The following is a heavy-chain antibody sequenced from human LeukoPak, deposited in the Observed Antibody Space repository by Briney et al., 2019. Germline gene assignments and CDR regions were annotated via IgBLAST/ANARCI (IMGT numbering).Heavy chain of an antibody. CDR2: ISSSGSTI. Sequence: GGSLRLSCAASGFTFSSYEMNWVRQAPGKGLEWVSYISSSGSTIYYADSVKGRFTISRDNAKNSLYLQMNSLRAEDTAVYYCARYVSVVAATFQSYWGQGTLVTVSS. D-gene: IGHD2-15*01. CDR1: GFTFSSYE. CDR3: ARYVSVVAATFQSY. V-gene: IGHV3-48*03. J-gene: IGHJ4*02.